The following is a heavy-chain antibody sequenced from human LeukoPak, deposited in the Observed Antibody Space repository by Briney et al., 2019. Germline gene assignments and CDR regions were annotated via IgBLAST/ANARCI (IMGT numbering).Heavy chain of an antibody. CDR1: GYTFTSYG. CDR2: ISAYNGNT. J-gene: IGHJ5*02. V-gene: IGHV1-18*01. CDR3: ARSLVAIVVVSSAIPPNWFDP. D-gene: IGHD2-2*02. Sequence: ASVKVSCKASGYTFTSYGISWVRQAPGQGLEWMGWISAYNGNTNYAQKLQGRVTMTTDTSTSTAYMELRSLRSDDTAVYYCARSLVAIVVVSSAIPPNWFDPWGHGTLVTVSS.